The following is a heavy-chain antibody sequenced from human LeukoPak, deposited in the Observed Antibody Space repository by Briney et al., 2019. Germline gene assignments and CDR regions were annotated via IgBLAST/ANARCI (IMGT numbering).Heavy chain of an antibody. J-gene: IGHJ4*02. CDR3: ASLGYCSSTSCLPFDY. D-gene: IGHD2-2*01. V-gene: IGHV1-46*03. Sequence: GASVKVSCKASGYTFTSYYMHWVRQAPGQGLEWMGIINPSGGGTSYAQKFQGRVTMTRDTSTSTVYMELSSLRSEDTAVYYCASLGYCSSTSCLPFDYWGQGTLVTVSS. CDR2: INPSGGGT. CDR1: GYTFTSYY.